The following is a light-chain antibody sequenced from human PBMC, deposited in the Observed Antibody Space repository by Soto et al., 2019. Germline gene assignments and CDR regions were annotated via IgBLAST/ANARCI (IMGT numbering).Light chain of an antibody. CDR2: KAS. J-gene: IGKJ3*01. CDR1: QSISSW. V-gene: IGKV1-5*03. CDR3: QQYSSYSST. Sequence: IQMTQSPSTLSASVGDRVTITCRASQSISSWLARYQQKPGKAPKLLIYKASSLESGVPSRFSGSGSGTEFTLTISSLQPDDFATYYCQQYSSYSSTFGPGTKVDIK.